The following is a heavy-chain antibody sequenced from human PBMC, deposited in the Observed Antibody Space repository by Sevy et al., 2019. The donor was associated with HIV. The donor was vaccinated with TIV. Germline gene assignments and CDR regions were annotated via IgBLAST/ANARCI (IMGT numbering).Heavy chain of an antibody. V-gene: IGHV3-30*18. CDR3: AKGSKATGSAFDI. J-gene: IGHJ3*02. CDR1: GFIFSNYG. CDR2: VSHDGSTK. Sequence: GGSLRLSCAASGFIFSNYGMHWVRQAPGKGLEWVAVVSHDGSTKYYTGSVRGRFSISRDNSKNTVYLQMNSLRVEDTAVYYCAKGSKATGSAFDIWGQGTMVTVSS. D-gene: IGHD1-1*01.